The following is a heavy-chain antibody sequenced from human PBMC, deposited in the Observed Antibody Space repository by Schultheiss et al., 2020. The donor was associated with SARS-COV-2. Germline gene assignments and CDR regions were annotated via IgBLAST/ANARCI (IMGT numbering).Heavy chain of an antibody. D-gene: IGHD6-13*01. Sequence: ASVKVSCKASGYTFTSYGISWVRQAPGQGLEWMGIINPSGGSTIYAQKFEGRVTMTRDTSTSTVYMELSSLRSEDTAVYYCARAVQQVAAFDIWGQGTMVTVSS. CDR3: ARAVQQVAAFDI. J-gene: IGHJ3*02. CDR2: INPSGGST. V-gene: IGHV1-46*01. CDR1: GYTFTSYG.